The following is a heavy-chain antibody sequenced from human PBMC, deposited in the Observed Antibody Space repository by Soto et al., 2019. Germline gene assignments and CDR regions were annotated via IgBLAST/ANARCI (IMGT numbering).Heavy chain of an antibody. D-gene: IGHD5-12*01. V-gene: IGHV4-38-2*01. CDR1: GYPISSGYY. Sequence: WETLSLTCAVSGYPISSGYYWGWTRQPPGKGLEWIGIIHHSGSTYYNPSLRSRITISVDTSKNQFSLKMPSVTAADTAVYYCARSSGYVPGGYWGQGILVTVSS. CDR2: IHHSGST. J-gene: IGHJ4*02. CDR3: ARSSGYVPGGY.